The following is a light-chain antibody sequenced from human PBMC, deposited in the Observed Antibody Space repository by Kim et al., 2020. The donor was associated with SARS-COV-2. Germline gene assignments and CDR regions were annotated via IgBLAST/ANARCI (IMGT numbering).Light chain of an antibody. CDR2: TNY. J-gene: IGLJ1*01. CDR1: SSNIGSYA. V-gene: IGLV1-44*01. CDR3: AAWDDSLHEYV. Sequence: GQRVTISCSGSSSNIGSYAVNWYQHLPGTTPKLLIYTNYQRTSGVPDRFSGSKSGTSASLAISGLQSEDEADYYCAAWDDSLHEYVFGTGTKVTVL.